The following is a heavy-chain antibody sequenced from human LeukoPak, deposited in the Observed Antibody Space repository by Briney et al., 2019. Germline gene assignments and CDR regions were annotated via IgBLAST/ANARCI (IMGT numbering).Heavy chain of an antibody. CDR3: ARGVDYGDYFDY. CDR1: GFTFSSYA. V-gene: IGHV3-23*01. Sequence: GSLRLSCAASGFTFSSYAMNWVRQAPGNGLEWVSAISATGGSTYYADSVKGRFTISRDNSKNTLYLQMNSLRAEDTAVYYCARGVDYGDYFDYWGQGTLVTVSS. CDR2: ISATGGST. J-gene: IGHJ4*02. D-gene: IGHD4-17*01.